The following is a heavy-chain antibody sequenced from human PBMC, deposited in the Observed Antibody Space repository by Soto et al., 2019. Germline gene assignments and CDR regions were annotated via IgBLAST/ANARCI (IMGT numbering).Heavy chain of an antibody. Sequence: QVQLVQSGAEVKKPGASVKVSCKASGYTFTSYDINWVRQATGQGLEWMGWMNPNSGNTGYAQKFQGRVTMTRNTSIRTDYMELSSMRSGDTAVYYCARGKRIAATYDFDYRSQRTLVTVSS. CDR1: GYTFTSYD. D-gene: IGHD6-25*01. CDR3: ARGKRIAATYDFDY. V-gene: IGHV1-8*01. CDR2: MNPNSGNT. J-gene: IGHJ4*02.